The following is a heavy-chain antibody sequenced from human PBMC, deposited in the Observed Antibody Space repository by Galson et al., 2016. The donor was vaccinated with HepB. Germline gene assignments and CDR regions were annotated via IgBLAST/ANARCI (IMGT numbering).Heavy chain of an antibody. V-gene: IGHV3-13*01. J-gene: IGHJ6*03. CDR3: ARAIFGELKATPGSTYYYYMDV. CDR2: IGTANDT. D-gene: IGHD3-3*01. CDR1: EFSFSSYD. Sequence: SLRLSCAASEFSFSSYDMHWVRQVTGKGLEWVAAIGTANDTYYSAAVRGRFTISRDNAKNSLYLQMNSLRVEDTAIYFCARAIFGELKATPGSTYYYYMDVWGKGTTVSVPS.